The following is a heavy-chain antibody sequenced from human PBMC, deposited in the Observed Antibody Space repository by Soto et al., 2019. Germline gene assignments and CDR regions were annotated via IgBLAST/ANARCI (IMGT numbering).Heavy chain of an antibody. CDR3: AQLGLMTFSHKHYFNH. Sequence: EVQLLESGGDLVQPGGSLRLSCVASGFSFDNYGMRWVRQAPGKGLEWVSAIKSDGTSTYYAASVKDRFTISRDNSKNTLYLQLNSLRAEDTAIYYCAQLGLMTFSHKHYFNHWGRGTLVTVSS. D-gene: IGHD3-16*01. V-gene: IGHV3-23*01. CDR1: GFSFDNYG. CDR2: IKSDGTST. J-gene: IGHJ4*02.